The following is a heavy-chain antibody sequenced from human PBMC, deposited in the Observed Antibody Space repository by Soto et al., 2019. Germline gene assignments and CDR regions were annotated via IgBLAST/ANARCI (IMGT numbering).Heavy chain of an antibody. J-gene: IGHJ5*02. Sequence: PSETLSLTCTVYGGSFSGYYWSWIRQPPGKGLEWIGYIYHSGSTYYNPSLKSRVTISVDRSKNQFSLKLSSVTAADTAVYYCASSSSSGWFDPWGQGTLVTVSS. CDR3: ASSSSSGWFDP. D-gene: IGHD6-6*01. CDR2: IYHSGST. CDR1: GGSFSGYY. V-gene: IGHV4-34*01.